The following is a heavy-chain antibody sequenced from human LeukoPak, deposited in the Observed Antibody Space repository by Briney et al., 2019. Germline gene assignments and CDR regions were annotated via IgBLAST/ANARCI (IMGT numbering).Heavy chain of an antibody. D-gene: IGHD6-13*01. V-gene: IGHV1-3*01. CDR3: ARDGYSCSRYSNLFDP. CDR1: GYTFTSYA. Sequence: RGASVKVSCKASGYTFTSYAMHWVRQAPGQRLEWMGWINAGNGNTKYAQKFQGRVTITRDTSASTAYMELSSLRSEDTSVYYCARDGYSCSRYSNLFDPWGQGTRVTVSS. J-gene: IGHJ5*02. CDR2: INAGNGNT.